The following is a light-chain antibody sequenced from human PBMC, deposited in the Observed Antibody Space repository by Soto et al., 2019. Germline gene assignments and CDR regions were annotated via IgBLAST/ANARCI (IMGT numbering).Light chain of an antibody. J-gene: IGKJ4*01. Sequence: EIVMTQSPATLSVSPGERATLSCRASQSVSSNLAWYQQKPGQAPRLLFYGASTRATGIPARFSGSGSGTELTLTISSLQSEDFAVYYCQQYNTWPPLTFGGGTKVEIK. V-gene: IGKV3-15*01. CDR3: QQYNTWPPLT. CDR2: GAS. CDR1: QSVSSN.